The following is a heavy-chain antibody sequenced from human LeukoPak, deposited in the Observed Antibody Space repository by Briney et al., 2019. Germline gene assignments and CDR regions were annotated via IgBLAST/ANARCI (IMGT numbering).Heavy chain of an antibody. CDR3: ARGLAVAGNLDY. CDR2: INHSGST. V-gene: IGHV4-34*01. D-gene: IGHD6-19*01. J-gene: IGHJ4*02. CDR1: GGSFSGYY. Sequence: KPSETLSLTCAVYGGSFSGYYWSWIRQPPGKGLEWIGEINHSGSTNYNPSLKSRVTISVDTSKNQFSLKLSSVTAADTAVYYCARGLAVAGNLDYWGQGTLVTVSS.